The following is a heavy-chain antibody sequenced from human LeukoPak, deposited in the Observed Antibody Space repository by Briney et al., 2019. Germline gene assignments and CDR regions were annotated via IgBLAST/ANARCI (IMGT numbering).Heavy chain of an antibody. Sequence: GGSLRLSCAASGCSFSSYWLMWVRQTPGKGLQWVATIKEDGRQTFYSDSAMGRFTISIDSAKNSLYLQMNSLRVEETAVYYCYGTRGYWGQGALVTVSS. V-gene: IGHV3-7*01. J-gene: IGHJ4*02. CDR1: GCSFSSYW. D-gene: IGHD3-22*01. CDR3: YGTRGY. CDR2: IKEDGRQT.